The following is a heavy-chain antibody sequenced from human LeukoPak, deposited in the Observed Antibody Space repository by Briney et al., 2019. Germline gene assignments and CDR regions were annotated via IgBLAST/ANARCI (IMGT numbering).Heavy chain of an antibody. CDR2: ISAYNGNT. CDR1: GYTFTSYG. CDR3: ARTEDHGDYDDPSVFDY. D-gene: IGHD4-17*01. Sequence: ASVKVSCKASGYTFTSYGISWVRQAPGQGLEWTGWISAYNGNTNYAQKLQGRVTMTTDTSTSTAYMELRSLRSDDTAVYYCARTEDHGDYDDPSVFDYWGQGTLVTVSS. J-gene: IGHJ4*02. V-gene: IGHV1-18*01.